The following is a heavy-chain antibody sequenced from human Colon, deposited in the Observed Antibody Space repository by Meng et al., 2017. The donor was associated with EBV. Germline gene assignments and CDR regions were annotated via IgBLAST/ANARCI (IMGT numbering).Heavy chain of an antibody. V-gene: IGHV4-34*12. J-gene: IGHJ4*02. CDR3: ARRPTGIDY. Sequence: QRQQCDAGLFKPSTTPSLPFAVNGGSLSGAYWNWIRQPPGKGLGWIGEIIHGGSPSYNPSLKSRVTISIDTSKNQLSLMLSSVTAADTAVYYCARRPTGIDYWGQGTLVTVSS. CDR1: GGSLSGAY. CDR2: IIHGGSP. D-gene: IGHD2-8*02.